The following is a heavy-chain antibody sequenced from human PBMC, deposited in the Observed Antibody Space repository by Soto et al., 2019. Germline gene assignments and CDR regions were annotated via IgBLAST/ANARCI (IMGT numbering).Heavy chain of an antibody. CDR3: ATYSSSYGMDV. D-gene: IGHD6-6*01. V-gene: IGHV3-30*03. Sequence: ESGGGVVQPGRSLRLSCAVSGFTFSSYGMHWVRQAPGKGLEWVAVISYDGSNKYYADSVKGRFTISRDNSKNTLYLQMNSLRAEDTAVYYCATYSSSYGMDVWGQGTTVTVSS. CDR1: GFTFSSYG. J-gene: IGHJ6*02. CDR2: ISYDGSNK.